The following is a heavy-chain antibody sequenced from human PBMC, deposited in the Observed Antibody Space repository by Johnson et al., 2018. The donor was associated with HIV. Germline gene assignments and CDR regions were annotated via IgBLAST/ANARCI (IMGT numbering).Heavy chain of an antibody. CDR2: ITSSGRTT. J-gene: IGHJ3*02. CDR3: ATEGGTGAFDI. D-gene: IGHD2-15*01. V-gene: IGHV3-11*04. CDR1: GFTFSDYY. Sequence: QVQLVESGGGLVQPGGSLRLSCAASGFTFSDYYMSWIRQAPGKGLECVSYITSSGRTTYYADSVKGRFTISRDNAKNSLYLQMNSLRAEDTAVYYCATEGGTGAFDIWGQGTMVTVSS.